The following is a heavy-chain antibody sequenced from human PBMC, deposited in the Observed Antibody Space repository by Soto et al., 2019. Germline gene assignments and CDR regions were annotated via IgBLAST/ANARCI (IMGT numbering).Heavy chain of an antibody. CDR1: GFTFRDYA. CDR2: ITGSSSNL. J-gene: IGHJ4*02. V-gene: IGHV3-23*01. CDR3: AKGGAVYGLLTHDY. D-gene: IGHD3-9*01. Sequence: EVQLLESGGGLEQPGGSLRLSCAASGFTFRDYAMSWVRQAQGKGLGWVTTITGSSSNLYYSDSVKGRFAISRDNSKNTLYLQMDSLTAEDTAVYYCAKGGAVYGLLTHDYWGQGTLVTVSS.